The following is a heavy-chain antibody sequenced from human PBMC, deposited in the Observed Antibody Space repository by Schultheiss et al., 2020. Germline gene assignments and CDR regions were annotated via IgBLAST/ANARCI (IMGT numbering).Heavy chain of an antibody. CDR1: GFTFSSYA. D-gene: IGHD3-10*01. V-gene: IGHV3-30*04. Sequence: GGSLRLSCAASGFTFSSYAMHWVRQAPGKGLEWVAVISYDESETYYADSVKGRFTISRDNSKNILYLQMNSLRAEDTAVYYCAKAYGSGSYYYYYYMDVWGKGTTVTVSS. CDR3: AKAYGSGSYYYYYYMDV. CDR2: ISYDESET. J-gene: IGHJ6*03.